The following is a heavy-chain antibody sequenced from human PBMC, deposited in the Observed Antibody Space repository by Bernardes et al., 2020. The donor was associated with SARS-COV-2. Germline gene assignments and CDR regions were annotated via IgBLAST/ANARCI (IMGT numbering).Heavy chain of an antibody. V-gene: IGHV1-2*02. Sequence: ASVKVSFQASGSPFTGYYIPWVRLAPGQGLEWMGCINPNSGGTNYAQNFQGRVTMTRDTSISTAYLELSGLRFDDTAVYYCALPPNNYDRYAMDLWGQGTTVNVSS. J-gene: IGHJ6*02. CDR3: ALPPNNYDRYAMDL. D-gene: IGHD3-22*01. CDR1: GSPFTGYY. CDR2: INPNSGGT.